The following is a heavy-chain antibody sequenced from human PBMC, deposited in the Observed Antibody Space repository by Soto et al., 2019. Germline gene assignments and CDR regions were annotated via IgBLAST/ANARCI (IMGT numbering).Heavy chain of an antibody. CDR1: GFTFSSYS. J-gene: IGHJ4*02. CDR3: ARDPLPPYPYYFDY. CDR2: ISSSSSTI. V-gene: IGHV3-48*01. Sequence: GGSLRLSCAASGFTFSSYSMNWVRQAPGKGLEWVSYISSSSSTIYYADSVKGRFTISRDNARNSLYLQMNSLRAEDTAVYYCARDPLPPYPYYFDYWGQGTLVTVSS.